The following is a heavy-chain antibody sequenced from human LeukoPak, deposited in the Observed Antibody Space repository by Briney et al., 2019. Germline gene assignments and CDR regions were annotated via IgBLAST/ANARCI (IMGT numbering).Heavy chain of an antibody. CDR3: ARSQFDY. J-gene: IGHJ4*02. Sequence: GGSLRLSCTPSGFPFSSYWMPWVRQAPGKGLVWVSRISGDGNVTTYADSVKGRFTISRDNTKNILYLQMDNLRAEDTATYYCARSQFDYWGQGTLVTVSS. V-gene: IGHV3-74*03. CDR1: GFPFSSYW. CDR2: ISGDGNVT.